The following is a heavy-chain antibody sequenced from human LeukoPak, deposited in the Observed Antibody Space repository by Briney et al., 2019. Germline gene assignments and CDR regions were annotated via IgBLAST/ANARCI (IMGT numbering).Heavy chain of an antibody. CDR3: ARNRDGNFDF. CDR2: IQYDGSDK. CDR1: GFTFSSYG. V-gene: IGHV3-30*02. D-gene: IGHD5-24*01. J-gene: IGHJ4*02. Sequence: PGGSLRLSCAASGFTFSSYGMHWVRQAPGKGLEWVAFIQYDGSDKYYADSVQGRFTISRDNSKNTVYLQMNSVRAEDTAVYYCARNRDGNFDFWGQGTLVTVSS.